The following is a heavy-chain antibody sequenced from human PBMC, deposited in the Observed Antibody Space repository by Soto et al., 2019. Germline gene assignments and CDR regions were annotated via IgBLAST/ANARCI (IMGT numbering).Heavy chain of an antibody. CDR3: ARAYYDSGGYYPHAFHI. J-gene: IGHJ3*02. V-gene: IGHV3-53*01. D-gene: IGHD3-22*01. CDR2: IYSGGAT. CDR1: GFTVSTNY. Sequence: GGSLRLSCAASGFTVSTNYMSWVRQAPGKGLEWVSVIYSGGATYYADSVKGRFTISRDNSKSTLYLQMNSLRAENTAVYYCARAYYDSGGYYPHAFHIWGQGTMVTVSS.